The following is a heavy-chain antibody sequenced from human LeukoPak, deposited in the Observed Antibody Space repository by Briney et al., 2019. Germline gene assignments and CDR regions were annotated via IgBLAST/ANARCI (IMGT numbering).Heavy chain of an antibody. CDR2: VNPGGNT. CDR3: ARAAWDGGGGFDP. D-gene: IGHD2-15*01. Sequence: PSETLSLTCAVYNGSFSGYYWSWIRQSPGNGLEWIGEVNPGGNTNYNPSLRSRVTISLDTSKNHLSLKLRSVTAADTAVYNCARAAWDGGGGFDPWGQGTLVTVSS. CDR1: NGSFSGYY. J-gene: IGHJ5*02. V-gene: IGHV4-34*01.